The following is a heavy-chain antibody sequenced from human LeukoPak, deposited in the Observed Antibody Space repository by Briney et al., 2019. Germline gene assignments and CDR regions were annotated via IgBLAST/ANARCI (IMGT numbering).Heavy chain of an antibody. Sequence: GASVKVSCKASGGTFISYAISWVRQAPGQGLEWMGGIIPIFGTANYAQKFQGRVTITTDESTSTAYMELSSLRSEDTAVYSCAIAPREDQLLWSAFDIWGQGTMVTVSS. J-gene: IGHJ3*02. D-gene: IGHD2-2*01. CDR3: AIAPREDQLLWSAFDI. CDR1: GGTFISYA. CDR2: IIPIFGTA. V-gene: IGHV1-69*05.